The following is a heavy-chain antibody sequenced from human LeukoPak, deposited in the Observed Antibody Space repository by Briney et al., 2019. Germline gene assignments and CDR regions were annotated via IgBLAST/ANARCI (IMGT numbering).Heavy chain of an antibody. CDR3: ARDKTTTVTTHHFDY. D-gene: IGHD4-17*01. J-gene: IGHJ4*02. CDR1: GYTFTSYY. Sequence: ASVKVSCKASGYTFTSYYMHWVRQAPGQGLEWVGIINPSGGSTSYAQKFQGRVTMTRDTSTSTVYMELSSLRSEDTAVYYCARDKTTTVTTHHFDYWGQGTLVTVSS. V-gene: IGHV1-46*01. CDR2: INPSGGST.